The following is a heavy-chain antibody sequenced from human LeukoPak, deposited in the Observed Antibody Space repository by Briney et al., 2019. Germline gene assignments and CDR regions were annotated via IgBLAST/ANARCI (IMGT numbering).Heavy chain of an antibody. Sequence: PGGSLRLSCAASGFTFSSYWMSWVRQAPGKGLEWVANIKQDGSEKSYVDSVKGRFTISRDNAKNSLYLQMNSLRAEDTAVYYCARSHISWTRWPARDRACYFDYWGQGTLVTVSS. V-gene: IGHV3-7*01. D-gene: IGHD5-24*01. J-gene: IGHJ4*02. CDR1: GFTFSSYW. CDR2: IKQDGSEK. CDR3: ARSHISWTRWPARDRACYFDY.